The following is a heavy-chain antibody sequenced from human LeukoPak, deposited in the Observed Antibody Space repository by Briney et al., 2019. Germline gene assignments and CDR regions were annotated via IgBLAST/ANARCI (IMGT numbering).Heavy chain of an antibody. D-gene: IGHD2-15*01. J-gene: IGHJ6*02. CDR1: GLTFRSYA. CDR2: ISTSGDFT. CDR3: AGCSGGSCYSRGKYGVDV. Sequence: GGSLRLSCATSGLTFRSYAMNWVRQAPGKGLECVSFISTSGDFTYYAASVKGRFTVSRDNSKNTLYLQMNSLRADDTAVYYCAGCSGGSCYSRGKYGVDVWGQGTTVIVSS. V-gene: IGHV3-23*01.